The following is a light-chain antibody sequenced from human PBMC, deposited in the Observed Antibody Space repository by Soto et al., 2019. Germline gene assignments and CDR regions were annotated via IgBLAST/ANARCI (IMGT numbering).Light chain of an antibody. J-gene: IGKJ4*01. CDR2: DAS. CDR3: QQYDNLPLT. V-gene: IGKV1-33*01. Sequence: MTKPPSSFSASTGDRVTMTCRASQGISSYLAWYQQKPGKAPKLLIYDASNLETGVPSRFSGSGSGTDFTFTISSLQPEDIATYYCQQYDNLPLTFGGGTKVDIK. CDR1: QGISSY.